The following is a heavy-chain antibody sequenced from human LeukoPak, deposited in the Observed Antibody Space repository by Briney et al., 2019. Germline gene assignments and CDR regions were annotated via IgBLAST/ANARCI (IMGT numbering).Heavy chain of an antibody. D-gene: IGHD5-18*01. CDR2: IYISGSGST. Sequence: SETLSLTCTVAGGSISSYYWSWIRQPAGKGLEWIGRIYISGSGSTNYNPSLKSRVTMSVDTSKNQFSLKLSSVTAADTAVYYCAREDSTYGYSYGHYYYMDVWGKGTTVTVSS. CDR3: AREDSTYGYSYGHYYYMDV. J-gene: IGHJ6*03. V-gene: IGHV4-4*07. CDR1: GGSISSYY.